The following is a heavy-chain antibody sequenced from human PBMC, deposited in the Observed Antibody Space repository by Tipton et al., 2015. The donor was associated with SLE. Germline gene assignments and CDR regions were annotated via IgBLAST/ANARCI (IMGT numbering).Heavy chain of an antibody. Sequence: SLRLSCAASGFTFSSYAMHWVRQAPGKGLEYVSAITSNGGTTYYANSVKGRFTISRDNSKNTLYLQMGSLRAEDMAVYYCAKSCYDFWSGYYDYWGQGTLVTVSS. V-gene: IGHV3-64*01. CDR1: GFTFSSYA. D-gene: IGHD3-3*01. CDR3: AKSCYDFWSGYYDY. J-gene: IGHJ4*02. CDR2: ITSNGGTT.